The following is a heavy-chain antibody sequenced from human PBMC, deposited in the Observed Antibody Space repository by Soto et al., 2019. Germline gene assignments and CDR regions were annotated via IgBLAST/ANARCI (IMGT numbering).Heavy chain of an antibody. V-gene: IGHV5-51*01. CDR1: GYRFTNYW. J-gene: IGHJ6*02. Sequence: GESLKISCKGSGYRFTNYWIGWVRQMPGKGLEWMGIIYPGDSDTRYSPSFQGQVTISADKSISTAYLQWSSLKASDTAMYYCARRKQEGYYHYGMDFWGQGTTVTVSS. CDR2: IYPGDSDT. CDR3: ARRKQEGYYHYGMDF.